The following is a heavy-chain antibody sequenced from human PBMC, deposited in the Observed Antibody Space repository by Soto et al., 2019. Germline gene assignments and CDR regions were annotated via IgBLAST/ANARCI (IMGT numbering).Heavy chain of an antibody. CDR3: ARVRKWELLRDYYYGMDV. V-gene: IGHV4-34*01. D-gene: IGHD1-26*01. CDR2: INHSGST. Sequence: TLPVTCAADGRPVRGYYWCWIRQPHGKGLEWIGEINHSGSTNYNPSLKSRVTISVDTSKNQFSLKLSSVTAADTAVYYCARVRKWELLRDYYYGMDVWGQGTTVTVSS. J-gene: IGHJ6*02. CDR1: GRPVRGYY.